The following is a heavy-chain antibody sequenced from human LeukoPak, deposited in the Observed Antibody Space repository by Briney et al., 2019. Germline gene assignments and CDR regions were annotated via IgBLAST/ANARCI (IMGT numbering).Heavy chain of an antibody. D-gene: IGHD7-27*01. J-gene: IGHJ4*02. V-gene: IGHV3-23*01. CDR1: GFTFSNYA. Sequence: GGFLRLSCAASGFTFSNYAMSWVRQAPGKGLEWVSGIRVNDETYYADSVKGRFTISRDNSENTLYLQMGGLRAEDTAVFYCAKGTGDMGYYFDRWGQGTLVTVSS. CDR3: AKGTGDMGYYFDR. CDR2: IRVNDET.